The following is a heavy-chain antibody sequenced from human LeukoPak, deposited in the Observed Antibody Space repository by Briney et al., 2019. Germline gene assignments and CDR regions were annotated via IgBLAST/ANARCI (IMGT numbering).Heavy chain of an antibody. Sequence: QAGGSLRLSRAASGFIFSSQRMTWVRQAPGKGLEWVASIKEDGSEKNYVDSVKGRFTISRDNAKNSLYLQMKSLRDEDTAVYSCVRGYSALGYWGQGTLVTVSS. V-gene: IGHV3-7*01. D-gene: IGHD6-13*01. J-gene: IGHJ4*02. CDR3: VRGYSALGY. CDR1: GFIFSSQR. CDR2: IKEDGSEK.